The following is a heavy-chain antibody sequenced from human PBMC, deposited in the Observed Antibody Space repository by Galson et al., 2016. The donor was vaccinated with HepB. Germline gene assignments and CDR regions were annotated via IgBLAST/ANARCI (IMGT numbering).Heavy chain of an antibody. Sequence: LRLSCAASGFTFSNAWMTWVRQAPGKGLEWVGRIKSETDGGTAVYAAPVKGRFTISRDGSKNTLHLQMDSLITEDTAEYYCATLSKGAIDFRGQGTLVTVSS. J-gene: IGHJ4*02. CDR1: GFTFSNAW. CDR3: ATLSKGAIDF. D-gene: IGHD5/OR15-5a*01. V-gene: IGHV3-15*01. CDR2: IKSETDGGTA.